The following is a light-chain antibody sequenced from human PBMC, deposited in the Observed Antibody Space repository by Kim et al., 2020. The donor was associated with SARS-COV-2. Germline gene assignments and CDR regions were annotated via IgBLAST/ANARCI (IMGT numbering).Light chain of an antibody. V-gene: IGKV3-15*01. J-gene: IGKJ2*01. CDR2: GAS. CDR3: QQYNNWPPRFT. Sequence: DRAPISCRPCHDVVPPFAWYQHKPGHAPRLLIYGASTRAAGIPARFSGSGSGTEFTLTISSLQSEDCAVYYCQQYNNWPPRFTFGQATKLEI. CDR1: HDVVPP.